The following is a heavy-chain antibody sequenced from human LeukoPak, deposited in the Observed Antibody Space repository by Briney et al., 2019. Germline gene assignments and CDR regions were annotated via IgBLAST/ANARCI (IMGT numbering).Heavy chain of an antibody. D-gene: IGHD4-17*01. CDR2: IHYSGST. CDR3: AAMTTVTFDY. J-gene: IGHJ4*02. V-gene: IGHV4-59*08. Sequence: SETLSLTCTVSGSMYNYYWSWIRQPPGKGLEWIGYIHYSGSTNYNPSLKSRVTISVDTSKNQFSLKLSSVTAADTAVYYCAAMTTVTFDYWGQGTLVTVSS. CDR1: GSMYNYY.